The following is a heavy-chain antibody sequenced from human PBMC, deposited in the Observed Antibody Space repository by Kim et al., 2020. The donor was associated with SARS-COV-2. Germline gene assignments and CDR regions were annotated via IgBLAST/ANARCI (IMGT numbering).Heavy chain of an antibody. D-gene: IGHD3-10*01. CDR1: RFTFNNYW. Sequence: GGSLRLSCAVSRFTFNNYWINWVRHAPGKGLVWVSRISSDGRITNYADYVKGRFTMSRDNAENTLYLQMNSLRAEDTAIYYCARGFFRDGVDVWGLGTMVAVSS. CDR3: ARGFFRDGVDV. J-gene: IGHJ6*02. CDR2: ISSDGRIT. V-gene: IGHV3-74*01.